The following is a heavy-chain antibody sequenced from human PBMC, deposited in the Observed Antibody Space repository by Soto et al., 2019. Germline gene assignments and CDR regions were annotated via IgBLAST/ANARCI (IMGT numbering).Heavy chain of an antibody. CDR3: ARAGGYRLEY. V-gene: IGHV4-4*02. Sequence: QVQLQESGPGLVKPSGTLSLTCAVSGDSVFDGRWWSWVRLPPGKGLEWIGETHHNGGTNYNPSLKTRVTISVDKSNNHFSLNLTSVTAADTAVYYCARAGGYRLEYWGQGTLVTVSS. D-gene: IGHD1-26*01. CDR1: GDSVFDGRW. CDR2: THHNGGT. J-gene: IGHJ4*02.